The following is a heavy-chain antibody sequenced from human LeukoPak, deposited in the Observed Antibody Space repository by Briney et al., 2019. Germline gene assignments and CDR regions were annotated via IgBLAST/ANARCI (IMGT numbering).Heavy chain of an antibody. Sequence: PGGSLSLSCAVSRFTCSTKSMNWLPQAPGKGLEWVSYILADSGTTYYADSVKGRFTISIDNAKNSLFLQMNSLRDEDTAVYYCASRDYFDYWGQGTLVTVSS. CDR1: RFTCSTKS. V-gene: IGHV3-48*02. J-gene: IGHJ4*02. CDR3: ASRDYFDY. CDR2: ILADSGTT.